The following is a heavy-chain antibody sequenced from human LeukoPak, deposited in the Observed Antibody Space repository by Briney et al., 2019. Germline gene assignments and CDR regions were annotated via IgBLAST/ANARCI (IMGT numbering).Heavy chain of an antibody. CDR3: ARGFPPRRQYDSSGYYSYYFDY. D-gene: IGHD3-22*01. CDR1: GYTFTSYG. J-gene: IGHJ4*02. CDR2: ISAYNGNT. Sequence: GASVKVSCKTSGYTFTSYGISWVRQAPGQGLEWMGWISAYNGNTHSAQKLQGRVTMTTDTSTSTAYMELRSRRSDDTAVYYCARGFPPRRQYDSSGYYSYYFDYWGQGTLVTVSS. V-gene: IGHV1-18*01.